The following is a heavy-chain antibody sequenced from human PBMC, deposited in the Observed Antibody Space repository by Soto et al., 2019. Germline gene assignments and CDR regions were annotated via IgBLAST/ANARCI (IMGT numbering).Heavy chain of an antibody. CDR3: ARDAVFGGSRGGMDV. CDR2: IYYSGST. CDR1: GGSVNNANYF. Sequence: QVRLEESGPGLVKPSETLSLICSVSGGSVNNANYFWNWIRHHPENGLEWIGYIYYSGSTRYNPSFKTRAPLSIDTSKNRFSLRLNSGTVADKAVYFCARDAVFGGSRGGMDVWGRGTTVTVSS. J-gene: IGHJ6*02. V-gene: IGHV4-31*03. D-gene: IGHD2-15*01.